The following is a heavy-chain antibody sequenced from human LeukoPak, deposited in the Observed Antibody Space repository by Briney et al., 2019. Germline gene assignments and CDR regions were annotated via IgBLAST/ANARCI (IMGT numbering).Heavy chain of an antibody. CDR1: GGSITPYY. Sequence: KSSETLSLTCTVSGGSITPYYWGWIRQPPGKGLEWIGYIYYSGSTNYNPSLKSRVTISVDTSKNQFSLKLSSVTAADTAVYYCARDYYDSSGYGYWYFDLWGRGTLVTVSS. CDR3: ARDYYDSSGYGYWYFDL. CDR2: IYYSGST. V-gene: IGHV4-59*01. J-gene: IGHJ2*01. D-gene: IGHD3-22*01.